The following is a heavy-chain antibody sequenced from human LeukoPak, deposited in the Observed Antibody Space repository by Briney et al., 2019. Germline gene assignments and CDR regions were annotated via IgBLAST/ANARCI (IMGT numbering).Heavy chain of an antibody. CDR2: ISPSGGST. D-gene: IGHD3-10*01. Sequence: PGGSLRLSCAASGFTFSSYAMRWVRQSPGKGLEWVSGISPSGGSTNYADSVKGRFTISRDNSKNTLYLQMNSLRAEDTAVYSCASSLWFGELLFDIDCWGQGTLVTVSS. V-gene: IGHV3-23*01. CDR1: GFTFSSYA. J-gene: IGHJ4*02. CDR3: ASSLWFGELLFDIDC.